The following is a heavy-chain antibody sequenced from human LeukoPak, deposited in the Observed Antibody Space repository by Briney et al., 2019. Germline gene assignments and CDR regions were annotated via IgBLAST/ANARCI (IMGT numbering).Heavy chain of an antibody. CDR1: GFTFSSYG. Sequence: PGRSLRLSCAASGFTFSSYGMHWVRQAPGKGLEWVAVISYDGSNKYYADSVKGRFTISRDSSKNTLYLQMNSLRAEDTAVYYCAKGGGSLEGYYYYGMDVWGQGTTVTVSS. V-gene: IGHV3-30*18. CDR2: ISYDGSNK. CDR3: AKGGGSLEGYYYYGMDV. D-gene: IGHD3-3*01. J-gene: IGHJ6*02.